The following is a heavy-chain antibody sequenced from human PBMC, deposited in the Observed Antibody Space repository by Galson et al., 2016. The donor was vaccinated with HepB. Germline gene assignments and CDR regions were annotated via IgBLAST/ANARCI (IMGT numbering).Heavy chain of an antibody. Sequence: SLRLSCAASGVTVGNNYMSWVRQAPGGGLGRVSVIYSGGETYYVDSVKGRFTISRDNSKNTVFLQMNSMRAEDTAVYYCARDTWMWNGGQGTLVTVSS. CDR3: ARDTWMWN. CDR1: GVTVGNNY. D-gene: IGHD1-1*01. J-gene: IGHJ4*02. V-gene: IGHV3-66*01. CDR2: IYSGGET.